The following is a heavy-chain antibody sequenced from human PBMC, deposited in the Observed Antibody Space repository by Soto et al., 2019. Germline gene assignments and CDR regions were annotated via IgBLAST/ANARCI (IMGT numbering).Heavy chain of an antibody. D-gene: IGHD3-10*01. Sequence: SETLSLTCAVSGGSISSSNWWSWVRQPPGKGLEWIGEIYHSGSTNYNPSLKSRVTISVDKSKNQFSLKLSSVTAADTAVYYCARASKNGDYYGSGSSYFDYWGQGTLVTSPQ. CDR1: GGSISSSNW. V-gene: IGHV4-4*02. J-gene: IGHJ4*02. CDR3: ARASKNGDYYGSGSSYFDY. CDR2: IYHSGST.